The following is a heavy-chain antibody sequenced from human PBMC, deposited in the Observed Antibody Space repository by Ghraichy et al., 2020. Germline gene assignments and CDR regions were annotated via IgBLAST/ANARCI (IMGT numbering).Heavy chain of an antibody. CDR2: IIPILGIA. CDR3: ASKGDISYSNYISNYYYGMDV. CDR1: GGTFSSYA. D-gene: IGHD4-11*01. Sequence: SVKVSCKASGGTFSSYAISWVRQAPGQGLEWMGRIIPILGIANYAQKFQGRVTITADKSTSTAYMELSSLRSEDTAVYYCASKGDISYSNYISNYYYGMDVWGQGTTVTVSS. V-gene: IGHV1-69*04. J-gene: IGHJ6*02.